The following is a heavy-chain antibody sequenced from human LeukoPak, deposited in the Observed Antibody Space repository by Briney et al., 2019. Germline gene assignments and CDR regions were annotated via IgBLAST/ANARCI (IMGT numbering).Heavy chain of an antibody. J-gene: IGHJ4*02. CDR2: INHSGST. Sequence: SETLSLTCAVYGGSFSGYYWSWIRQPPGKGLEWIGEINHSGSTNYNPSLKSRVTISVDKSKNQFSLKLSSVTAADTAVYYCARERTGSYSYWGQGTLVTVSS. CDR1: GGSFSGYY. CDR3: ARERTGSYSY. V-gene: IGHV4-34*01. D-gene: IGHD3-10*01.